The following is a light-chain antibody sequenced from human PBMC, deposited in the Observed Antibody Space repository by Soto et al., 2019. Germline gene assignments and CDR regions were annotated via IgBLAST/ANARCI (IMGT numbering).Light chain of an antibody. Sequence: DIQMTQSPSSLSASVGDRVTITCQASQGITNYLNWYQQKPGKAPKLLIYEASNLQTGVPSRFSGSGSGTDFTFTISSLQPDDFATYYCQQYSSYWTFAQGTKVDIK. CDR2: EAS. CDR3: QQYSSYWT. CDR1: QGITNY. J-gene: IGKJ1*01. V-gene: IGKV1-33*01.